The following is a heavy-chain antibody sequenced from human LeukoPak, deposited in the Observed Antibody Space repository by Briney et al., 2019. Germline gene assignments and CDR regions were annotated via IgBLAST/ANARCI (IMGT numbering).Heavy chain of an antibody. Sequence: ASVKVSCKASGYTFTGYYMHWVRQAPGQGLEWMGWINPNSGDTNYAQKFQGRVTMTRDTSISTAYMELSRLRSDDTAVYYCARDLRFGELLNGMDVWGQGTTVTVSS. CDR3: ARDLRFGELLNGMDV. CDR1: GYTFTGYY. J-gene: IGHJ6*02. D-gene: IGHD3-10*01. V-gene: IGHV1-2*02. CDR2: INPNSGDT.